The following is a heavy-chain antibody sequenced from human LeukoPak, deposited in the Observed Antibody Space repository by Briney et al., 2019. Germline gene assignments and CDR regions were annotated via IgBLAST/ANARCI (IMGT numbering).Heavy chain of an antibody. Sequence: SETLSLTCAVYGGYFSDYYWSWIRQPPGNGLEWIGEINHSGSTNYNSSLKSRVIISVDTSKNQFSLRLSSVTAADTAAYYCARRRRSGSQVLDFWGQGTLVTVSS. CDR3: ARRRRSGSQVLDF. D-gene: IGHD1-26*01. CDR1: GGYFSDYY. V-gene: IGHV4-34*01. J-gene: IGHJ4*02. CDR2: INHSGST.